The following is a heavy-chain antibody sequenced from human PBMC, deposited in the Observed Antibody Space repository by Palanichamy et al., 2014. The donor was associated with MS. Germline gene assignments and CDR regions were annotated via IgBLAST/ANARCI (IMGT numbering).Heavy chain of an antibody. CDR1: GFTFSSYA. CDR3: AKDRVVAVAGIPDY. CDR2: ISGSGGST. J-gene: IGHJ4*02. Sequence: EVQLLESGGGLVQPGGSLRLSCAASGFTFSSYAMSWVRQAPGKGLEWVSAISGSGGSTYYADSVKGRFTISRDNSKNTLYLQMNSLRAEDTTVYYCAKDRVVAVAGIPDYWGQGTLVTVSS. V-gene: IGHV3-23*01. D-gene: IGHD6-19*01.